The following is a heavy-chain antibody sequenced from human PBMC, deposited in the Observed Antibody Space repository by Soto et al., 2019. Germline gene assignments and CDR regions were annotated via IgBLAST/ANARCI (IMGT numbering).Heavy chain of an antibody. J-gene: IGHJ3*02. CDR1: GGSISSYY. Sequence: PSETLSLTCTVSGGSISSYYWSWIRQPPGKGLEWIGYIYYSGSTNYNPSLKSRVTISVDTSKNQFSLKLSSVTAADTAVYYCARLGGFDAFDIRGQGTMVTVSS. D-gene: IGHD1-26*01. V-gene: IGHV4-59*08. CDR3: ARLGGFDAFDI. CDR2: IYYSGST.